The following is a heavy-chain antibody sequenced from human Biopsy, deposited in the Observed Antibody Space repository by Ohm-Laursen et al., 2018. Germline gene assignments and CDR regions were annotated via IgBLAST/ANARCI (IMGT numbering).Heavy chain of an antibody. CDR1: GFTFATYG. CDR3: AKDRRTMRIWYFDL. D-gene: IGHD4/OR15-4a*01. CDR2: ISSSGNST. J-gene: IGHJ2*01. V-gene: IGHV3-23*01. Sequence: SLRLSCSASGFTFATYGMSWVRQAPGKGLEWVSGISSSGNSTYYAGSVKGRFTISRDNSKNTLYLQLNSLRVDDTAVYYCAKDRRTMRIWYFDLWGCGTLVTVSS.